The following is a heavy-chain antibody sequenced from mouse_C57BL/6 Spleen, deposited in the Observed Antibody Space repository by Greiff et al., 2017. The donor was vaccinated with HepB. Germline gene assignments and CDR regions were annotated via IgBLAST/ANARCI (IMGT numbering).Heavy chain of an antibody. CDR1: GYTFTSYW. CDR3: AKVYGSSSHHWYFDV. D-gene: IGHD1-1*01. Sequence: QVQLQQPGAELVKPGASVKVSCKASGYTFTSYWMHWVKQRPGQGLEWIGMIHPSDSDTNYNQKFKGKATLTVDKSSSTAYMQLSSLTSEDSAVYYGAKVYGSSSHHWYFDVWGTGTTVTVSS. J-gene: IGHJ1*03. CDR2: IHPSDSDT. V-gene: IGHV1-74*01.